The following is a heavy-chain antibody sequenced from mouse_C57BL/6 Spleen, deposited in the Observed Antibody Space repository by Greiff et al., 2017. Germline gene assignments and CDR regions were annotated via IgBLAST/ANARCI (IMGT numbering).Heavy chain of an antibody. J-gene: IGHJ2*01. Sequence: EVQLVESGPGLVKPSQSLSLTCSVTGYSITSGYYWNWIRQFPGNKLEWMGYISYDGSNNYNPSLKNRISITRDTSKNQFFLKLNSVTTEDTATYYCASGGGLRYWGQGTTLTVSS. V-gene: IGHV3-6*01. CDR2: ISYDGSN. CDR3: ASGGGLRY. CDR1: GYSITSGYY. D-gene: IGHD3-3*01.